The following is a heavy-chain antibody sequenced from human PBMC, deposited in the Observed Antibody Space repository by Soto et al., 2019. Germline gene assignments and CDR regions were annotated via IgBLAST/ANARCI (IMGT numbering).Heavy chain of an antibody. CDR1: GYTFTSYY. D-gene: IGHD5-12*01. Sequence: ASVKVSCKASGYTFTSYYMHWVRQAPGQGLELMGIINPSGGSTSYAQKFQGRVTMTRDTSTCTVYMELSSLRSEDTAVYYCARVGGGYVRYLFDYWGQGTLVTVYS. V-gene: IGHV1-46*01. J-gene: IGHJ4*02. CDR2: INPSGGST. CDR3: ARVGGGYVRYLFDY.